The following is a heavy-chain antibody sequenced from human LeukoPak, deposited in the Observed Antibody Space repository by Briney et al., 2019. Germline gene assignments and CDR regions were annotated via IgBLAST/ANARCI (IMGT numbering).Heavy chain of an antibody. CDR2: IYYSGST. D-gene: IGHD4/OR15-4a*01. V-gene: IGHV4-59*01. Sequence: SETLSLTCTVSGGSITSYYWGWIRQPPGKGLEWLGYIYYSGSTNYNPSLKSRVTISVDTSKNQFSLKLSSVTAADTAVYYCARGRPVLTRGYFDYWGQGTLVTVSS. CDR3: ARGRPVLTRGYFDY. CDR1: GGSITSYY. J-gene: IGHJ4*02.